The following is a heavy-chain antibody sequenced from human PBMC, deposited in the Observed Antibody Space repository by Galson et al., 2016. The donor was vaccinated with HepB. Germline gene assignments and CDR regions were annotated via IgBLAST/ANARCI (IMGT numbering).Heavy chain of an antibody. Sequence: SLRLSCAASGFTVSNNYMSWVRQAPGKGLEFVSVIYSGGNTYYADPVKGRFTIPRDNSKNTLYLQMSSLRAEDTAVYYCAKVRFCSSTWCHPYYFDYWGQGTLVTVSS. J-gene: IGHJ4*02. D-gene: IGHD2-2*01. CDR1: GFTVSNNY. CDR2: IYSGGNT. CDR3: AKVRFCSSTWCHPYYFDY. V-gene: IGHV3-53*01.